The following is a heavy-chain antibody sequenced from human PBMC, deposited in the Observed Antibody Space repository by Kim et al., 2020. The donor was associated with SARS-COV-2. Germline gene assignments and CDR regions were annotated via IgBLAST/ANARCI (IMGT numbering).Heavy chain of an antibody. V-gene: IGHV1-2*02. CDR3: AEARQERVVVINPRYYYGMDV. J-gene: IGHJ6*02. CDR2: INPNSGGT. Sequence: ASVKVSCKASGYTFTGYYMHWVRQAPGQGLEWMGWINPNSGGTNYAQKFQGRVTMTRDTSISTAYMELSRLRSDDTAVYYCAEARQERVVVINPRYYYGMDVWGQGTTVTVSS. CDR1: GYTFTGYY. D-gene: IGHD3-22*01.